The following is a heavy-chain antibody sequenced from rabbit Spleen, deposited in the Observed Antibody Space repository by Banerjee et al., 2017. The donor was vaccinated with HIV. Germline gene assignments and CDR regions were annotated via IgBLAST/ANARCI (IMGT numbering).Heavy chain of an antibody. Sequence: QSLEESGGGLVQPEGSLTLTCKASGFSFSSSDYICWVRQAPGKGLEWIACIDAGSSGFTYHASWAKGRFTISKTSSTTVTLQMTSLTAADTATYFCARDSSTSFSSYGMDLWGPGTLVTVS. J-gene: IGHJ6*01. CDR1: GFSFSSSDY. CDR2: IDAGSSGFT. CDR3: ARDSSTSFSSYGMDL. D-gene: IGHD1-1*01. V-gene: IGHV1S40*01.